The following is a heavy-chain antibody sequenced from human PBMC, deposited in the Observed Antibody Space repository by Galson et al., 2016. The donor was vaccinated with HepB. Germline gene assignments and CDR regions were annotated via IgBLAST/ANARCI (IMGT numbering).Heavy chain of an antibody. CDR1: GGSIGRHTW. CDR3: ANYYVTPGYGAYDL. J-gene: IGHJ3*01. V-gene: IGHV4-4*02. Sequence: SETLSLTCAVSGGSIGRHTWWSWVRQPPGKGVEGMGEIYHSGSTNYNPSLDSRVTISVDKPKNHISLRLTTLTAADTAIYYCANYYVTPGYGAYDLWGQGTMVTVSS. CDR2: IYHSGST. D-gene: IGHD3-22*01.